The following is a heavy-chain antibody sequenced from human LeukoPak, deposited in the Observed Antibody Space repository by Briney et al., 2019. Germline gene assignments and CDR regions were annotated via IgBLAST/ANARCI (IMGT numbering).Heavy chain of an antibody. CDR1: GFTFTSSA. V-gene: IGHV1-58*01. J-gene: IGHJ3*02. Sequence: ASVKVYCKASGFTFTSSAVQWVRQARGQRLEWIGWIVVGSGNTNYAQKFQERVTITRDMSTSTAYMELSSLRSEDTAVYYCAASIVHHAFDIWGQGTMVTVSS. CDR2: IVVGSGNT. D-gene: IGHD3-22*01. CDR3: AASIVHHAFDI.